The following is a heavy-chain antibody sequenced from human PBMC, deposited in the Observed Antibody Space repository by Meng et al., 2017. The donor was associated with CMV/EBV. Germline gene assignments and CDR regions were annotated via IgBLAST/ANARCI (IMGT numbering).Heavy chain of an antibody. Sequence: GGSLRLSCAASGFTFSSYGMHWVRQAPGKGLEWVAFIRYDGSNKYYVDSVKGRFTISRDNAKNSLYLQMNSLRVEDTAVYYCARGYNWFDPWGQGTLVTVSS. V-gene: IGHV3-30*02. CDR3: ARGYNWFDP. CDR2: IRYDGSNK. CDR1: GFTFSSYG. J-gene: IGHJ5*02.